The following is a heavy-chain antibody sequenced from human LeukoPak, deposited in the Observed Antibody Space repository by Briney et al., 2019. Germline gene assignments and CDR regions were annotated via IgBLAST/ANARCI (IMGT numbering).Heavy chain of an antibody. Sequence: KAGGSLRLSCAASGFTFSNAWMSWVRQAPGKGLEWVGRIKSKTDGGTTDYAAPVKGRFTISRDDSKNTLYLQMNSLKTEDTAVYYCTTASYYDYVWGSYPMYYFDYWGQGTLVTVSS. CDR3: TTASYYDYVWGSYPMYYFDY. CDR1: GFTFSNAW. D-gene: IGHD3-16*02. V-gene: IGHV3-15*01. CDR2: IKSKTDGGTT. J-gene: IGHJ4*02.